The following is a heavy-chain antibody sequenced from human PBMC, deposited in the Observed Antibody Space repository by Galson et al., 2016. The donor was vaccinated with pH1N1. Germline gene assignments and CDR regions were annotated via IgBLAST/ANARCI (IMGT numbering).Heavy chain of an antibody. CDR2: ISSSSSTI. V-gene: IGHV3-48*02. CDR1: GITFSSYA. D-gene: IGHD3-9*01. Sequence: SLRLSCAASGITFSSYAMNWVRQAPGKGLEWVSYISSSSSTIYYADSVKGRFTISRDNAENSLFLQMNSLRDEDTAVYYCAKPNPLTYDIWTGAYHFHYGMDVLGQGTTVTVSS. CDR3: AKPNPLTYDIWTGAYHFHYGMDV. J-gene: IGHJ6*02.